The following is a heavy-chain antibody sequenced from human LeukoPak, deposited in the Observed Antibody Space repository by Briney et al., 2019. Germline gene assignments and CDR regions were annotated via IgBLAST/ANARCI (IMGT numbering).Heavy chain of an antibody. CDR1: GGSINGYY. CDR2: IYYTGST. V-gene: IGHV4-59*12. Sequence: SETLSLTCTVSGGSINGYYWSWIRQSPGKGLESLGYIYYTGSTNYNPSLKSRVTISVDTSKNQFSLKLSSVTAADTAVYYCARPTTPAFRPAPYDYWGQGTLVTVSS. D-gene: IGHD1-14*01. J-gene: IGHJ4*02. CDR3: ARPTTPAFRPAPYDY.